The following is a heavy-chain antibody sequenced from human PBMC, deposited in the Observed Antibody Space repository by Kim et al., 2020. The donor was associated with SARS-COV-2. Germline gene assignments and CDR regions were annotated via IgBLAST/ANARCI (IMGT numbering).Heavy chain of an antibody. CDR2: IYYSGST. CDR3: AGESTGTIFRYYYYGMDV. J-gene: IGHJ6*02. V-gene: IGHV4-39*02. Sequence: SETLSLTCTVSGGSISSSSFYWGWIRQPPGKGLEWIGSIYYSGSTYYNPSLKSRVTISVDTSKNQFSLKLTSVTAADTAVYYCAGESTGTIFRYYYYGMDVWGQGTTVTVSS. D-gene: IGHD1-1*01. CDR1: GGSISSSSFY.